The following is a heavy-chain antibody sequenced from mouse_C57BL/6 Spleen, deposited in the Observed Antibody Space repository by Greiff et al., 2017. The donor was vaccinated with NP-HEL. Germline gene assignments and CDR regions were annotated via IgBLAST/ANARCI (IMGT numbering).Heavy chain of an antibody. Sequence: VQLQQSGPGLVKPSQSLSLTCSVTGYSITSGYYWNWIRQFPGNKLEWMGYISYDGSNNYNPSLKNRISITRDTSKNQFFLKLNSVTTEDTATYYCARDWDDGYYVWGQGTTLTVSS. CDR3: ARDWDDGYYV. V-gene: IGHV3-6*01. J-gene: IGHJ2*01. D-gene: IGHD2-3*01. CDR2: ISYDGSN. CDR1: GYSITSGYY.